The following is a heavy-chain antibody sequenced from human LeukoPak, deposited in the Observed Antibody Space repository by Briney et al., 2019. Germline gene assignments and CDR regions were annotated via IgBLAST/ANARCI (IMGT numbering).Heavy chain of an antibody. D-gene: IGHD2-2*01. V-gene: IGHV1-18*01. CDR2: ISTYTGNT. Sequence: ASVKVSCKTSGYTFTTYSLCWVRQAPGQGLEWMGWISTYTGNTNYAQKLQGRVTMTTDTSTGTAYMELRSLTSDDTAVYFCAREGDCSTTTCYSGELAYWGQGTLVTVSS. CDR3: AREGDCSTTTCYSGELAY. J-gene: IGHJ4*02. CDR1: GYTFTTYS.